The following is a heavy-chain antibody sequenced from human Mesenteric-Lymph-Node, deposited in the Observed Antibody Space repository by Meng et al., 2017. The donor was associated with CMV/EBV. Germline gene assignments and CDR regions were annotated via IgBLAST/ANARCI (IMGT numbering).Heavy chain of an antibody. CDR1: GVSFSTYV. D-gene: IGHD3-3*01. CDR2: IIPVRGAP. Sequence: SVKVSCKASGVSFSTYVLSWVRQAPGQGLEWMGGIIPVRGAPNYAQTFQGRVTITADTSTNTVYMELRGLTLEDTAVYHCARWAGTTPHPFWSGPFDFWGQGTPVTVSS. CDR3: ARWAGTTPHPFWSGPFDF. J-gene: IGHJ4*02. V-gene: IGHV1-69*10.